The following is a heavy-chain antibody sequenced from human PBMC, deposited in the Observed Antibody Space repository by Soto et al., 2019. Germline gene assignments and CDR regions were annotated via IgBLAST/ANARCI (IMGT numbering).Heavy chain of an antibody. Sequence: EVQLLESGGGLVQPGGSLRLSCAASGFTFSSYAMSWVRQAPGKGLEWVSAISGSGGSTYYADSVKGRFTISRDNSKNTLYLQMNSLRAEDTAVYYCAKHQDIVVVVAGGTDYWGQGTLVTVSS. CDR3: AKHQDIVVVVAGGTDY. CDR2: ISGSGGST. D-gene: IGHD2-15*01. J-gene: IGHJ4*02. V-gene: IGHV3-23*01. CDR1: GFTFSSYA.